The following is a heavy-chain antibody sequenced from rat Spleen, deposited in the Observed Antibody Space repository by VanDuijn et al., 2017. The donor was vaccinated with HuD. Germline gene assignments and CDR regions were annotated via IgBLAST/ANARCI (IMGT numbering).Heavy chain of an antibody. CDR2: ISYEGSST. CDR1: GFTFSDYY. D-gene: IGHD1-12*02. V-gene: IGHV5-22*01. J-gene: IGHJ2*01. CDR3: ARHPYYYDGTLFDY. Sequence: EVQLVESGGGLVQPGRSMKLSCAASGFTFSDYYMAWVRQAPKKGLEWVASISYEGSSTYYGDSVKGRFTISRDNAKSTLYLQMNSLRSEDTATYYCARHPYYYDGTLFDYWGQGVMVTVSS.